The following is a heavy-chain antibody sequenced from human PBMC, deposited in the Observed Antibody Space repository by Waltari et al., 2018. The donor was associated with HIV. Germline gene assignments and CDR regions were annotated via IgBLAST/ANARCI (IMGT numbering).Heavy chain of an antibody. V-gene: IGHV3-48*01. D-gene: IGHD1-26*01. CDR1: GFTFSYYS. J-gene: IGHJ6*02. Sequence: EVHLVESGGGLVQPGGSLSLSCAASGFTFSYYSMNWVRPAPGKGLEWILYFCNSYSTIFSADSVKGPFPISRDNAKNSLYLQLNSLRAEDTAVYYCAREEGVGNAYYYYGMDVWGQGTTVTVSS. CDR2: FCNSYSTI. CDR3: AREEGVGNAYYYYGMDV.